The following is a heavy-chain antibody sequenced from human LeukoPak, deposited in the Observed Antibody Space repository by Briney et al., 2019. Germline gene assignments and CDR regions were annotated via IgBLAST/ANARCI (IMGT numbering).Heavy chain of an antibody. V-gene: IGHV4-59*01. J-gene: IGHJ6*02. CDR1: GGSISSYY. CDR2: TYYSGST. D-gene: IGHD1-26*01. CDR3: ARASFGWNYYYYYGMDV. Sequence: SETLSLTCTVSGGSISSYYWSWIRQPPGKGLEWIGYTYYSGSTNYNPSLKSRVTISVDTSKNQFSLKLSSVTAADTAVYYCARASFGWNYYYYYGMDVWGQGTTVTVSS.